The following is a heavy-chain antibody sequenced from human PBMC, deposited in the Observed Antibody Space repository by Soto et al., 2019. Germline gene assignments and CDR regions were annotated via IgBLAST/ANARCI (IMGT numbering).Heavy chain of an antibody. CDR1: GFTVSSNY. CDR2: IYSGGST. V-gene: IGHV3-66*01. Sequence: GGSLRLSCAASGFTVSSNYMSWVRQAPGKGLEWDSVIYSGGSTYYADSVKGRFTISRDNSKNTLYLQMNSLRAEDTAVYYCARVYGRAYSNHYFDYWGQGTLVTVSS. CDR3: ARVYGRAYSNHYFDY. J-gene: IGHJ4*02. D-gene: IGHD4-4*01.